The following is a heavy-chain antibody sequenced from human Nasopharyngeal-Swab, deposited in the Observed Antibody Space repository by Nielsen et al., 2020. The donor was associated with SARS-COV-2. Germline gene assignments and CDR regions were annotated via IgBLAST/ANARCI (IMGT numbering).Heavy chain of an antibody. J-gene: IGHJ6*02. CDR3: AKNEFRSGYYGTAEYYGLDV. CDR1: GGAISSYY. D-gene: IGHD3-3*01. V-gene: IGHV4-4*07. CDR2: VYPSRGT. Sequence: AETLSLTCTGSGGAISSYYWSWIRQPAGKGLEWIGRVYPSRGTSYNPSLKSRVSISVDAARNQFSLKLTSVTAADTAVYYCAKNEFRSGYYGTAEYYGLDVWGQGTTVTVSS.